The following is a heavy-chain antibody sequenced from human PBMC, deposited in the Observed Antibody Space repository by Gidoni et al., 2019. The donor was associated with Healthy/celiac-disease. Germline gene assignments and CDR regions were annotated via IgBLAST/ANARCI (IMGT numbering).Heavy chain of an antibody. D-gene: IGHD3-3*01. CDR1: GFTFSSYG. V-gene: IGHV3-33*01. CDR3: ARDLFDFWSCYHLYYYGMDV. Sequence: QVQLVESGGGVVQPGRSLRLSCAASGFTFSSYGMHWGRQAPGKGLACVAVIWYDGSNKYYAYSVKGRFTISRDNSKNTLYLQMNSLRAEDTAVYYCARDLFDFWSCYHLYYYGMDVWGQGTTVTVSS. CDR2: IWYDGSNK. J-gene: IGHJ6*02.